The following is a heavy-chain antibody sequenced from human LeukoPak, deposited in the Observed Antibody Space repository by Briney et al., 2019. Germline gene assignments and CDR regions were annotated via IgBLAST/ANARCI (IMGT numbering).Heavy chain of an antibody. J-gene: IGHJ4*02. CDR2: IYYSGST. CDR1: GGSISSYY. V-gene: IGHV4-59*01. CDR3: ARHSSSWSYFDY. Sequence: SETLSLTCTVSGGSISSYYWSWIRQPPGKGLEWIGYIYYSGSTNYNPSLKSRVTISVDTSKNQFSLTLSSVTAADTAGSYCARHSSSWSYFDYWGQGTLVTVSS. D-gene: IGHD6-13*01.